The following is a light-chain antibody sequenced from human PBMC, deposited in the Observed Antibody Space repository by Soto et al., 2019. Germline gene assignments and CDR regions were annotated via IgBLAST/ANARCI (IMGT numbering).Light chain of an antibody. J-gene: IGKJ1*01. V-gene: IGKV3-20*01. CDR2: GAH. CDR1: QSVSGY. Sequence: EIVMTQSPGTVSVFPGETVTLSCRASQSVSGYLDWFHQKPGQAPRLVISGAHNRAPGIPDRFSGSESGTDFTLRISRLEPEDFAVYYGQQYGSAPTWTFGQGTKVDI. CDR3: QQYGSAPTWT.